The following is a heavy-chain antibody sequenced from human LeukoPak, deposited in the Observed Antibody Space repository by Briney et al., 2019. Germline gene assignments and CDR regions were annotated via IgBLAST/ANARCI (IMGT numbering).Heavy chain of an antibody. CDR2: ISYDGSNK. D-gene: IGHD3-22*01. V-gene: IGHV3-30-3*01. CDR1: GFTFSIYA. Sequence: GGSLRLSCAASGFTFSIYAMHWVRQAPGKGLEWVAVISYDGSNKYYADSVKGRFTISRDNSKNTLYLQMNSLRAEDTAVYYCASISPYYYDSGWGQGTLVTVSS. J-gene: IGHJ4*02. CDR3: ASISPYYYDSG.